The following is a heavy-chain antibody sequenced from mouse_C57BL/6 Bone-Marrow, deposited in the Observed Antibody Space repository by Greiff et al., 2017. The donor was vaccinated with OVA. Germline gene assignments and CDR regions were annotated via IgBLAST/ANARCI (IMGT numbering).Heavy chain of an antibody. J-gene: IGHJ4*01. CDR3: AKAYYGAYALDY. D-gene: IGHD1-1*01. CDR2: IYPSDGGT. CDR1: GYTFTSYC. V-gene: IGHV1-85*01. Sequence: VQLQQSGAELVKPGASVKLSCKASGYTFTSYCMNWVKQRPGRGLEWIGRIYPSDGGTKYNEKFKGKATLTVDKSSSTAYMQLHSLTSEDSAVYVCAKAYYGAYALDYWGQGTSVTVSS.